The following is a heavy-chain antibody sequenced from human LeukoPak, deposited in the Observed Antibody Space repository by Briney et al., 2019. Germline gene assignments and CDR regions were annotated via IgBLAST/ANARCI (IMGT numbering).Heavy chain of an antibody. CDR2: IWYDGSNK. CDR3: ARGPPGSDRAFDI. CDR1: GFTFSSYG. V-gene: IGHV3-33*01. D-gene: IGHD3-16*02. Sequence: GRSLRLSCAASGFTFSSYGMHWVRQAPGKGLEWVAVIWYDGSNKYYADSVKGRFTISRDNSKNTLYLQMHSLRAEDTAVYYCARGPPGSDRAFDIWGQGTMVTVSS. J-gene: IGHJ3*02.